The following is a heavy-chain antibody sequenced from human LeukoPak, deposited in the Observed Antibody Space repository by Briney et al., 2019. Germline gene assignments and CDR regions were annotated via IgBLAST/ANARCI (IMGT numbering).Heavy chain of an antibody. Sequence: ASVKVSCKASGYTFTGYYMHWVRQAPGQGLEWMGWINPNSGGTNYAQKFQGRVTMTRDTSISTACMELSRLRSDDTAVYYCAREAKKGRGYSYGTSDDAFDIWGQGTMVTVSS. V-gene: IGHV1-2*02. CDR2: INPNSGGT. CDR3: AREAKKGRGYSYGTSDDAFDI. D-gene: IGHD5-18*01. J-gene: IGHJ3*02. CDR1: GYTFTGYY.